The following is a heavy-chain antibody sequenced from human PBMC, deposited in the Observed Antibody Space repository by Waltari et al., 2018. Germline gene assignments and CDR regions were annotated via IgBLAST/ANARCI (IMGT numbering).Heavy chain of an antibody. V-gene: IGHV3-74*01. J-gene: IGHJ6*03. Sequence: EVQLVESGGGLVQPGGSLRLSCAASGFTFIRYWMHWFRQAPGKGLGWVSRINSDGSGTIYADSVKGRFTISRDNAKNTLYLQLNSLRVEDTAVYYCAREPSPDSSGYFYYYMDVWGKGTTVTVSS. D-gene: IGHD3-22*01. CDR2: INSDGSGT. CDR1: GFTFIRYW. CDR3: AREPSPDSSGYFYYYMDV.